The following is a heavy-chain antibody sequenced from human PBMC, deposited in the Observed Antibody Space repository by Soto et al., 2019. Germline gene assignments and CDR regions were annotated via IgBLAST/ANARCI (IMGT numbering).Heavy chain of an antibody. CDR2: IIPVFGTT. V-gene: IGHV1-69*13. D-gene: IGHD3-16*01. J-gene: IGHJ4*02. CDR3: ARGGGPYVWFNEF. CDR1: GGLFSSFA. Sequence: SVKVSCKDSGGLFSSFAISWVRQAPGQGLEWMGGIIPVFGTTNYAQKFQGRVTITADESTNTAYMELSSLTSDDAAMYYCARGGGPYVWFNEFWGQGTQVTVSS.